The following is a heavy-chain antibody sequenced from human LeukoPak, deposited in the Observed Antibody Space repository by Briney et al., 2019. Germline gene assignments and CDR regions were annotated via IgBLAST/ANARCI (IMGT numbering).Heavy chain of an antibody. D-gene: IGHD3-10*01. CDR3: AREGYYGAFDI. CDR2: IGANSAI. V-gene: IGHV3-48*02. Sequence: GGSLRLSCAASGFTFSDYSMNWVRQAPGKGLEWVSYIGANSAIYYADSVKGRFTISRDNAKNSLSLQMNSLRDGDTAVYYCAREGYYGAFDIWGQGTMVTVSS. J-gene: IGHJ3*02. CDR1: GFTFSDYS.